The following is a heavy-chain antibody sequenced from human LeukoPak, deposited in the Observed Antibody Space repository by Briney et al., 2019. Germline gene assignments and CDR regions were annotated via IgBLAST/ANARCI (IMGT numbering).Heavy chain of an antibody. CDR3: ARHGVNNWFDP. CDR2: IYYSGST. D-gene: IGHD3-16*01. Sequence: SETLSLTCTVSGGSISSSSYYWGWIRQPPGKGLEWIGSIYYSGSTYSNPSLKSRVTISVDTSKNQFSLKLSSVTAADTAVYYCARHGVNNWFDPWGQGTLVTVSS. J-gene: IGHJ5*02. CDR1: GGSISSSSYY. V-gene: IGHV4-39*01.